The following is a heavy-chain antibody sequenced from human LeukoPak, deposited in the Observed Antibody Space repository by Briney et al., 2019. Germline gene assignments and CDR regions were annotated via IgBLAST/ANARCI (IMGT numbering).Heavy chain of an antibody. CDR2: IYYSGST. D-gene: IGHD2/OR15-2a*01. V-gene: IGHV4-59*01. CDR1: GGSISSYY. CDR3: ARNNYFDAFDI. Sequence: SETLSLTCTVSGGSISSYYWSWIRQPPGKGLEWIGYIYYSGSTNYNPSLKSRVTISVDTSKNQFSLKLSFVTAADTAVYYCARNNYFDAFDIWGQGTMVTVSS. J-gene: IGHJ3*02.